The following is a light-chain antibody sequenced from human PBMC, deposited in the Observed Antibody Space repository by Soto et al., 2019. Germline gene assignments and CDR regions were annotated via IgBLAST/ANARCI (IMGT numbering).Light chain of an antibody. V-gene: IGKV3-20*01. J-gene: IGKJ1*01. CDR1: QSLSDSQ. CDR2: DAS. CDR3: QQYGSSPGWT. Sequence: EIVLTQSPGTLSLSPGDTATLSCRASQSLSDSQLAWYQQKPGQAPRLLIYDASNRATGIPDRFSGSGSGTDFTLTISRLEPEDFAVYYCQQYGSSPGWTFGQGTKVDIK.